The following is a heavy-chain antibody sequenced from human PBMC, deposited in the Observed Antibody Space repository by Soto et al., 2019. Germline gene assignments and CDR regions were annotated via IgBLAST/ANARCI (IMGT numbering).Heavy chain of an antibody. Sequence: QVQLVESGGGVVQPGRSLRLSCAASGFTFSSYGMHWVRQAPGKGLEWVAVIWYDGSNKYYADSVKGRFTISRDNSKNTLYLQMNSLRAEDTAVYYCAREGSITMIVVTEYSHDAFDIWGQGTMVTVSS. D-gene: IGHD3-22*01. V-gene: IGHV3-33*01. CDR2: IWYDGSNK. J-gene: IGHJ3*02. CDR1: GFTFSSYG. CDR3: AREGSITMIVVTEYSHDAFDI.